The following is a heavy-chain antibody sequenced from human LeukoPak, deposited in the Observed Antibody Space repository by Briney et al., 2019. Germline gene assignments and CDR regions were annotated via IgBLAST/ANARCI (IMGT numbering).Heavy chain of an antibody. D-gene: IGHD3-10*01. CDR1: GGSISNYY. V-gene: IGHV4-59*12. CDR2: IYYSGST. CDR3: ARARLGYYGSGSYYDLGAFDI. J-gene: IGHJ3*02. Sequence: SETLSLTCTVSGGSISNYYWSWIRQPPGKGLEWIGYIYYSGSTNYNPFLKSQVTISVDTSKNQFSLKLSSVTAADTAVYYCARARLGYYGSGSYYDLGAFDIWGQGTMVTVSS.